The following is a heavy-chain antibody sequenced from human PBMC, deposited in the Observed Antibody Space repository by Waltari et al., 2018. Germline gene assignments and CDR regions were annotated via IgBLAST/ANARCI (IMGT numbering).Heavy chain of an antibody. J-gene: IGHJ4*02. V-gene: IGHV3-23*01. CDR1: GFTFSSYA. Sequence: EVQLLESGGGLVQPGGSLRLSCAASGFTFSSYAMSWVRQAPGKGLEWVSAISGSGGSTYYADSVKGRFTISRDNSKNTLYLQMNSLRAEDTAVYYCAKTHGVDIIAVAGPDYWGQGTLVTVSS. CDR2: ISGSGGST. CDR3: AKTHGVDIIAVAGPDY. D-gene: IGHD6-19*01.